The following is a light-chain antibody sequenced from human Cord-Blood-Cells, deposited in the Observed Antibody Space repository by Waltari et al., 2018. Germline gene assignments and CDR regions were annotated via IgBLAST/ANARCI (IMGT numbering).Light chain of an antibody. Sequence: EIVLTQSPATLSLSPEEKATLSCRASQSVSSYLAWYQPKPGQAPRLLIYDASNRATGIPARFSGGWSGTDFTLTISRLEPEDFAVYYCQQRSNWPRAFGGGTKVEIK. CDR1: QSVSSY. V-gene: IGKV3-11*01. CDR3: QQRSNWPRA. CDR2: DAS. J-gene: IGKJ4*01.